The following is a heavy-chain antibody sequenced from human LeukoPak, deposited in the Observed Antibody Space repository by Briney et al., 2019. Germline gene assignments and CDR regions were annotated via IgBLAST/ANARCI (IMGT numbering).Heavy chain of an antibody. V-gene: IGHV3-23*01. Sequence: GGSLRLSCGTSGFTFSDYPMSWVRQGPGKGLEWISTISDNSGETAYADSVKGRFTISRDNSKNTLYLQMNSLRAEDTAVYYCAKSQVVVAAAFDYWGQGTLVTVSS. CDR3: AKSQVVVAAAFDY. CDR1: GFTFSDYP. CDR2: ISDNSGET. D-gene: IGHD2-15*01. J-gene: IGHJ4*02.